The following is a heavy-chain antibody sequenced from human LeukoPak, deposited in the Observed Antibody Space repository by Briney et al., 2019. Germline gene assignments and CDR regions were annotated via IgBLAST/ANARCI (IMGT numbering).Heavy chain of an antibody. CDR1: GGSISSSSYY. V-gene: IGHV4-39*07. CDR3: ARDVRGDILTGYLDY. J-gene: IGHJ4*02. D-gene: IGHD3-9*01. CDR2: IYYSGST. Sequence: PSETLSLTCTVSGGSISSSSYYWGWIRQPPGKGLEWIGSIYYSGSTYYNPSLKSRVTISVDTSKNQFSLKLSSVTAADTAVYYCARDVRGDILTGYLDYWGQGTLVTVSS.